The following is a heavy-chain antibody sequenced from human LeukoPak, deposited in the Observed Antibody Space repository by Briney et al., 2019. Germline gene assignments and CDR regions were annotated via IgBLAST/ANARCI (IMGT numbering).Heavy chain of an antibody. J-gene: IGHJ4*02. D-gene: IGHD6-13*01. V-gene: IGHV3-23*01. Sequence: PGGSLRLSCAASGFSFNNYAMNWVRQAPGKGLEWVSGISGSDVSTYSSDSVKGRFTISRDNSKNTLYLQMNSLRAGDTAVYYCAKGTTSSWYIFDCWGQGALVTVSS. CDR1: GFSFNNYA. CDR2: ISGSDVST. CDR3: AKGTTSSWYIFDC.